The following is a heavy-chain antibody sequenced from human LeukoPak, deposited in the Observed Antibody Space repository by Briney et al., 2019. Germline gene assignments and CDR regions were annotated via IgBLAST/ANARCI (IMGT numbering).Heavy chain of an antibody. CDR3: ASVYSSSWLDAFDI. V-gene: IGHV3-21*01. CDR1: GLTFNKTA. J-gene: IGHJ3*02. Sequence: PGGSLRLSCAASGLTFNKTAMSWVRQSPGKGLEWVSSISSSSSYIYYADSVKGRFTISRDNAKNSLYLQMNSLRAEDTAVYYCASVYSSSWLDAFDIWGQGTMVAVSS. CDR2: ISSSSSYI. D-gene: IGHD6-13*01.